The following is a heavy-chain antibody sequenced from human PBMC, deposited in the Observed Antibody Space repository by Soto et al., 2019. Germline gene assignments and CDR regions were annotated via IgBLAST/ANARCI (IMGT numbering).Heavy chain of an antibody. D-gene: IGHD3-3*01. CDR1: GFTFSSYG. Sequence: PGGSLRLSCAASGFTFSSYGMHWVRQAPGKGLEWVAVISYDGSNKYYADSVKGRFTISRDNSKNTLYLQMNSLRAEDTAVYYCAKSEVYDFWSGAGYGMDVWGQGTTVTVSS. CDR2: ISYDGSNK. CDR3: AKSEVYDFWSGAGYGMDV. V-gene: IGHV3-30*18. J-gene: IGHJ6*02.